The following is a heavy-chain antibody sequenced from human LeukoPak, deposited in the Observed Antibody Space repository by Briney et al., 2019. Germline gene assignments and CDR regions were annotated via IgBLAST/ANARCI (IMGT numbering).Heavy chain of an antibody. J-gene: IGHJ4*02. V-gene: IGHV3-7*01. CDR2: IKPDGGEK. CDR3: ARTHYYDGSAYRSLDY. Sequence: GGSQRLSCAASGFTFSNYWMTWVRQAPGKGLEWVANIKPDGGEKYSVDSVEGRFTISRDNAKNSLYMQMNSLRAEDTALYYCARTHYYDGSAYRSLDYWGQGTLVTVSS. CDR1: GFTFSNYW. D-gene: IGHD3-22*01.